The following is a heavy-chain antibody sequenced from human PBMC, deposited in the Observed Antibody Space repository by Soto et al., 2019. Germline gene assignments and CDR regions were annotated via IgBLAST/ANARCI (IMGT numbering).Heavy chain of an antibody. CDR2: IYHSGST. CDR3: ARGNVVPLDY. CDR1: GGSISSGGYS. J-gene: IGHJ4*02. Sequence: QLQLQESGSGLVKPSQTLSLTCAVSGGSISSGGYSWSWIRQPPGKGLEWIGYIYHSGSTFYNLSFKSRVKISVDRSKNPFSLKLPSVTAEDTTVYYCARGNVVPLDYWGEGTLVTV. D-gene: IGHD2-21*01. V-gene: IGHV4-30-2*01.